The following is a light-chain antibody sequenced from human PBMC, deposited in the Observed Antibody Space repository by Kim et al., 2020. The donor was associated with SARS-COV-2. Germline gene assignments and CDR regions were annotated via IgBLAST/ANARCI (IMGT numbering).Light chain of an antibody. Sequence: VALGQTVMITYQGDSLRSYYATWYQQKPGQTPILVIYGKNNRPSGIPDRFAGSSSGNTASLTITGTQAGDEADYYCNSRDSNDNVVFGGGTQLTVL. CDR1: SLRSYY. CDR2: GKN. V-gene: IGLV3-19*01. CDR3: NSRDSNDNVV. J-gene: IGLJ2*01.